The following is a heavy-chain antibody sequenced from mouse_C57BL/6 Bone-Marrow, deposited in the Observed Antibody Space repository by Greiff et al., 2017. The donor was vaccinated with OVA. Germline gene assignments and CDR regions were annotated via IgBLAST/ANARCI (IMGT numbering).Heavy chain of an antibody. D-gene: IGHD2-12*01. J-gene: IGHJ2*01. V-gene: IGHV5-17*01. CDR3: ARNYYSYFDY. Sequence: EVNLVESGGGLVKPGGSLKLSCAASGFTFSDYGMHWVRQGPEKGLEWVAYISSGSSTIYYADTVKGRFTITRDNANNTLFLQMTSLRSEDTAMYYCARNYYSYFDYWGQGTTLTVSS. CDR2: ISSGSSTI. CDR1: GFTFSDYG.